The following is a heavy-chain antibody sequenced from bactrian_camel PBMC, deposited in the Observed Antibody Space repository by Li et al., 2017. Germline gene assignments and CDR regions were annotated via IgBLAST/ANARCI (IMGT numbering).Heavy chain of an antibody. Sequence: HVQLVESGGGSAQAGGSLRVSCVASGNPFSRNCTAWFRQAAGKEREGVATISTNGRYIRYADSVKGRFTISRSNAKNTLYLQMNSLKPEDTALYYCAARSAGWCLADGIHAYAFNEWGQGTQVTVS. CDR3: AARSAGWCLADGIHAYAFNE. J-gene: IGHJ4*01. CDR1: GNPFSRNC. D-gene: IGHD1*01. V-gene: IGHV3S1*01. CDR2: ISTNGRYI.